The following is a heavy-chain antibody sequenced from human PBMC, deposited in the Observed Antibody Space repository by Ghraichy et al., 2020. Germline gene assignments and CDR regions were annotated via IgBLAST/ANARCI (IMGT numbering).Heavy chain of an antibody. V-gene: IGHV3-74*01. D-gene: IGHD4-17*01. J-gene: IGHJ4*02. CDR2: INSDGSST. CDR3: ARDVGTWDYGDPFDY. Sequence: GGSLRLSCAASGFTFSSYWMHWVRQAPGKGLVWVSRINSDGSSTSYADSVKGRFTISRDNAKNTLYLQMNSLRAEDTAVYYCARDVGTWDYGDPFDYWGQGTLVTVSS. CDR1: GFTFSSYW.